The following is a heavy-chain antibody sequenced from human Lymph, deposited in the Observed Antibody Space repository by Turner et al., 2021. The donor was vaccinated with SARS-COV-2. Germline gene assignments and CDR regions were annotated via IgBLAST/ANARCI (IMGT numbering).Heavy chain of an antibody. Sequence: QVQLVESGGGVVQPGRSLRLSCAASGFTFSSYAMHWVRQAPGKGLEWVAVISYDGSNTYYADSVKGRFTISRDNSKNTLYLQMNSLRAEDTAVYYCARDFREGAFDIWGQGTMVTISS. J-gene: IGHJ3*02. V-gene: IGHV3-30-3*01. CDR2: ISYDGSNT. CDR3: ARDFREGAFDI. CDR1: GFTFSSYA. D-gene: IGHD3-10*01.